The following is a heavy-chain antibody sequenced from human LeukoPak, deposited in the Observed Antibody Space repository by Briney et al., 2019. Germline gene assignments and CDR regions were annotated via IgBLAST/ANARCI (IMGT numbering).Heavy chain of an antibody. CDR3: VRGGIASAFDI. CDR2: IISNENSA. J-gene: IGHJ3*02. CDR1: GFTFSSNW. Sequence: GGSLRLSCAASGFTFSSNWMHWVRHAPGKGLVWVSRIISNENSATYADSVKGRFTISRDNAKNTLYLQMNSLRAEDTAVYYCVRGGIASAFDIWGQGTMVTVSS. D-gene: IGHD6-13*01. V-gene: IGHV3-74*01.